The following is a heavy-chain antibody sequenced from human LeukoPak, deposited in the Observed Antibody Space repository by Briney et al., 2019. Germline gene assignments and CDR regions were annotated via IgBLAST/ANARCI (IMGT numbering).Heavy chain of an antibody. CDR2: IYSGGST. V-gene: IGHV3-53*01. CDR1: GFTVSSNY. Sequence: GGSLRLSCAASGFTVSSNYMSWVRQAPGKGLEWVSVIYSGGSTYYADSVKGRFTISRDNAKNSLYLQVSNLRAEDTAVYFCARGGGLDVWGQGATVTVSS. D-gene: IGHD3-16*01. CDR3: ARGGGLDV. J-gene: IGHJ6*02.